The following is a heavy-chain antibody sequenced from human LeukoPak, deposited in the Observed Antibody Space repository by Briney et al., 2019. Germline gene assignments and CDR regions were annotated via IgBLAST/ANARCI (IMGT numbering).Heavy chain of an antibody. D-gene: IGHD3-22*01. CDR2: IGTAGDT. V-gene: IGHV3-13*01. CDR3: ARDLVYYDSSGADY. J-gene: IGHJ4*02. CDR1: GFTFSSYD. Sequence: GGSLRLSCAASGFTFSSYDMHWVRQATGKGLEWVSAIGTAGDTYYPGSVKGRFTISRDNAKKSLYLQMNSLRAEDTAVYYCARDLVYYDSSGADYWGQGTLVTVSS.